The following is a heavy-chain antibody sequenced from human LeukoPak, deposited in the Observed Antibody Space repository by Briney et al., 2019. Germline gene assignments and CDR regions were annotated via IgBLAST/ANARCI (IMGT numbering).Heavy chain of an antibody. CDR3: ARDDGQQGYYFDY. Sequence: ETLSLTCAVYGGSFSGYYWSWVRQAPGKGLEWVANIKQDGSEKYYVDSVKGRFTISRDNAKNSLYLQMNSLRAEDTAVYYCARDDGQQGYYFDYWGQGTLVTVSS. CDR1: GGSFSGYY. D-gene: IGHD6-13*01. CDR2: IKQDGSEK. V-gene: IGHV3-7*01. J-gene: IGHJ4*02.